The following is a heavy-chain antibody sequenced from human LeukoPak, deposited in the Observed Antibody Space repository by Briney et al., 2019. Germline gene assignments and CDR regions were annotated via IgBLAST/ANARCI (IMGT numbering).Heavy chain of an antibody. CDR1: GGSISSSSYY. J-gene: IGHJ6*03. Sequence: SETLSLTCTVSGGSISSSSYYWGWIRQPPGKGLEWIGSIYYSGSTYYNPSLKSRVTISVDTSKNQFSLKLSSVTAADTAVYYCARHSSSCRPNCYYYHMDVWGKGTTVTISS. V-gene: IGHV4-39*01. D-gene: IGHD6-13*01. CDR2: IYYSGST. CDR3: ARHSSSCRPNCYYYHMDV.